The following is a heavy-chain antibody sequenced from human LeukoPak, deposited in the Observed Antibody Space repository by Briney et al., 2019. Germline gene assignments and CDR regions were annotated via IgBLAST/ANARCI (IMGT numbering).Heavy chain of an antibody. Sequence: GGSLRLSCAASGFTFSSYGMHWVRQAPGKGLEWVAFIRYDGSNKYYADSVKGRFTISRDNSKNTLYLQMNSLRAEDTAVYYCAKSTGTTSYYYYMDVWGKGTTVTISS. D-gene: IGHD1-1*01. J-gene: IGHJ6*03. V-gene: IGHV3-30*02. CDR1: GFTFSSYG. CDR3: AKSTGTTSYYYYMDV. CDR2: IRYDGSNK.